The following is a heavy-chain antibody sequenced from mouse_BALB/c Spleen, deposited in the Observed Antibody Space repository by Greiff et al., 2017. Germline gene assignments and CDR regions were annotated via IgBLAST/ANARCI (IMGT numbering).Heavy chain of an antibody. CDR3: ERSIYYYAMDY. Sequence: EVQLVESGPGLVKPSQSLSLTCTVTGYSITRDYAWNWIRQFPGNKLEWMGYISYSGSTSYNPSLKSRISITRDTAKTQFFLQLNSVTTEDTATYYCERSIYYYAMDYWGQGTSVTVSS. J-gene: IGHJ4*01. V-gene: IGHV3-2*02. CDR1: GYSITRDYA. CDR2: ISYSGST.